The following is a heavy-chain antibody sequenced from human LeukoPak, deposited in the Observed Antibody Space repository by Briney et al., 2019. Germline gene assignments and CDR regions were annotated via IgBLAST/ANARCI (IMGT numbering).Heavy chain of an antibody. CDR1: GGSISSYY. Sequence: SETLSLTCTVSGGSISSYYWSWIRQPPGNGLGWIGYIYYSGSTNYNPSLKSRLTISVDTSKNQFSLKLSSVTAADTAVYYCARGGSGWYRVYYYYMDVWGKGTTVTVSS. D-gene: IGHD6-19*01. J-gene: IGHJ6*03. V-gene: IGHV4-59*01. CDR3: ARGGSGWYRVYYYYMDV. CDR2: IYYSGST.